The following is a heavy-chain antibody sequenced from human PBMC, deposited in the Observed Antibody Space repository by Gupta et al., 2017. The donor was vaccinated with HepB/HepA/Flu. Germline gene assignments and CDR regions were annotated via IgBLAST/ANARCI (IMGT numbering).Heavy chain of an antibody. J-gene: IGHJ6*03. CDR1: GFTFSSYG. CDR3: ARDSSGYMDV. Sequence: QVQLVESGGGVVQPGRSLRLSCAASGFTFSSYGMHWVRQAPGKGLEWVAVIWYDGSNKDDADSVKGRFTISRDNSKNTLYLKMNSLRAEDTAVYYCARDSSGYMDVWGKGTTVTVSS. V-gene: IGHV3-33*01. D-gene: IGHD3-10*01. CDR2: IWYDGSNK.